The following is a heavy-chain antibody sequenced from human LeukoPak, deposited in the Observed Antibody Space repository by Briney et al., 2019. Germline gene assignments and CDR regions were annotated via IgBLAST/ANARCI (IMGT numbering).Heavy chain of an antibody. V-gene: IGHV3-23*01. CDR2: ISGSGGST. CDR1: GFTFSSYA. D-gene: IGHD3-3*01. CDR3: ARAGLTIFGVVTDGDYFYY. Sequence: GGSLRLSCAASGFTFSSYAMSWVRQAPGKGLEWVSAISGSGGSTYYADSVKGRFTISRDNSKKTLYLQMNSLRAEDTAVYYCARAGLTIFGVVTDGDYFYYWGQGTPVTVSS. J-gene: IGHJ4*02.